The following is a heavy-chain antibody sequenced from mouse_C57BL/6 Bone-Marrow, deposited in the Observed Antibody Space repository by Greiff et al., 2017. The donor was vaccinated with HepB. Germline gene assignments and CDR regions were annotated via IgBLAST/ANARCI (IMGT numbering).Heavy chain of an antibody. V-gene: IGHV1-39*01. Sequence: EVQLQQSGPELVKPGASVKISCKASGYSFTDYNMDWVKQSNGKSLEWIGVINPNYGTTSYNQKFKGKATLTVDQSSSTAYMQLNSLTSEDSAVYYCAVKPMYDLYWYFDVWGTGTTVTVSS. J-gene: IGHJ1*03. D-gene: IGHD2-10*02. CDR2: INPNYGTT. CDR1: GYSFTDYN. CDR3: AVKPMYDLYWYFDV.